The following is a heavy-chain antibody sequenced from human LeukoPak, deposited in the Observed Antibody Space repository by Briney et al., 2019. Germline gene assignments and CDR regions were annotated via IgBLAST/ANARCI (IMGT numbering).Heavy chain of an antibody. CDR3: AAESSAWSAFDI. CDR1: GLTFSSHW. V-gene: IGHV3-74*01. D-gene: IGHD6-19*01. Sequence: GGSLRLSRAASGLTFSSHWMFWVRQAPAKGLVWVSQTDHDGKNTGYADSVKGRFTISRDNAKNTLYLQMNSLRAEDTAVYYCAAESSAWSAFDIWGQGTMVTVSA. J-gene: IGHJ3*02. CDR2: TDHDGKNT.